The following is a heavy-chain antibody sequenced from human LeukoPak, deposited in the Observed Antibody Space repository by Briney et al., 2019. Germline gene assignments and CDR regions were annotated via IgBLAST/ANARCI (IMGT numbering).Heavy chain of an antibody. Sequence: KFQGRVTITRDTSASTAYMELSSLRSEDTAVCYCARVRYYDILTGYQTYFDYWGQGTLVTVSS. CDR3: ARVRYYDILTGYQTYFDY. D-gene: IGHD3-9*01. V-gene: IGHV1-3*01. J-gene: IGHJ4*02.